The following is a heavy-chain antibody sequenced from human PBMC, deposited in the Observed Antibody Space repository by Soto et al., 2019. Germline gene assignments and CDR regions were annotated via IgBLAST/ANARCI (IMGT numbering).Heavy chain of an antibody. CDR2: INHSGST. CDR3: ARGHIAAAGTSNWFDP. V-gene: IGHV4-34*01. Sequence: ETLSLTCAVYGGSFSGYYWSWIRQPPGKGLEWIGEINHSGSTNYNPSLKSRVTISVDTSKNQFSLKLSSVTAADTAVYYCARGHIAAAGTSNWFDPWGQGTLVTVSS. J-gene: IGHJ5*02. CDR1: GGSFSGYY. D-gene: IGHD6-13*01.